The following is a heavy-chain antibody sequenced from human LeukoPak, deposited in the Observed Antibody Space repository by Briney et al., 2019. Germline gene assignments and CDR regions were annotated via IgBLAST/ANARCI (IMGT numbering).Heavy chain of an antibody. Sequence: GGSLRLSCAASGFMFSSNWMSWVRQAPGKGLEWVSYISSRGSTIYYADSVKGRFTISRDNAKNSLYLQMNSLRAEDTAVYYCARHDTAMATDYGMDVWGQGTTVTVSS. CDR3: ARHDTAMATDYGMDV. J-gene: IGHJ6*02. CDR1: GFMFSSNW. D-gene: IGHD5-18*01. CDR2: ISSRGSTI. V-gene: IGHV3-48*04.